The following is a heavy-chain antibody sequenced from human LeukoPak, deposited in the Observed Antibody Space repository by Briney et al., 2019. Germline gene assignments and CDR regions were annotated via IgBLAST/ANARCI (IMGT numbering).Heavy chain of an antibody. Sequence: SETLSLTCTVSGGSISSSSYYWGWIRQPPGKGLEWLGSIYYSGSTYYNPSLKSRVTISVDTSKNQFPLKLSSVTAADTAVYYRAMSMAARHSISAAFDYWGQGTLVTVSS. CDR3: AMSMAARHSISAAFDY. V-gene: IGHV4-39*06. J-gene: IGHJ4*02. CDR2: IYYSGST. D-gene: IGHD6-6*01. CDR1: GGSISSSSYY.